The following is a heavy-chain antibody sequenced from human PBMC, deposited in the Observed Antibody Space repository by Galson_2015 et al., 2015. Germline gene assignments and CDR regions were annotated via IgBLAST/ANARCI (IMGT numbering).Heavy chain of an antibody. CDR2: IYSGGST. V-gene: IGHV3-53*01. CDR3: ATVTKPLRYFDY. D-gene: IGHD3-9*01. J-gene: IGHJ4*02. CDR1: GFTVSTNY. Sequence: SLRLSCAASGFTVSTNYMTWVRQAPGKGLEWLSIIYSGGSTYYADSVKGRFAISRDNSKNTLDLQMNSLRAEDTAVYYCATVTKPLRYFDYWGQGALVTVSS.